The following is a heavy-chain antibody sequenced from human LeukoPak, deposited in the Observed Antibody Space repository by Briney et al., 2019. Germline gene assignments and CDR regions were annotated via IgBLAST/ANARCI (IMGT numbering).Heavy chain of an antibody. CDR2: INPGGSEK. Sequence: GGSLRLSCAASGFSFSTYWMAWLRQAPGKGLEWVGNINPGGSEKYYVDSVKGRCTISRYDARTSLSLQMDSLRAEDTAVYSCPRLGLAYPIDQSGQGTLVTV. D-gene: IGHD2-21*01. J-gene: IGHJ5*02. CDR3: PRLGLAYPIDQ. V-gene: IGHV3-7*01. CDR1: GFSFSTYW.